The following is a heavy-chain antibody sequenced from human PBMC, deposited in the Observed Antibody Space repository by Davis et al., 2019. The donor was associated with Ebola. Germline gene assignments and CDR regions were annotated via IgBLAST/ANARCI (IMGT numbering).Heavy chain of an antibody. CDR1: GITFSSYS. D-gene: IGHD4-17*01. Sequence: GESLKISCAASGITFSSYSMNWVRQAPGKGLEWVSSISSSSSYIYYADSVKGRFTISRDNAKNSLYLQMNSLRAEDTAVYYCARDSVWVTTKYFDYWGQGTLVTVSS. CDR3: ARDSVWVTTKYFDY. CDR2: ISSSSSYI. J-gene: IGHJ4*02. V-gene: IGHV3-21*01.